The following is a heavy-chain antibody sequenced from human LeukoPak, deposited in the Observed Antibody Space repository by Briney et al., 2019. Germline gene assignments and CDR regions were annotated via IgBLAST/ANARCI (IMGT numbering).Heavy chain of an antibody. CDR3: ARVGYSYGQFDY. D-gene: IGHD5-18*01. Sequence: SETLSLTCTVSGGSISSYYWSWIRQPPGKGLEWIGYIYYSGNTNYNPSLKSRVTISVDTSKNQFSLKLSSVTAADTAVYYCARVGYSYGQFDYWGQGTLVTVSS. CDR1: GGSISSYY. CDR2: IYYSGNT. J-gene: IGHJ4*02. V-gene: IGHV4-59*01.